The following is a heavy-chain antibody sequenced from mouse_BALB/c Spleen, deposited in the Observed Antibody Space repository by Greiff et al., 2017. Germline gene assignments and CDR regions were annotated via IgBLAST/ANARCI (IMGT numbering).Heavy chain of an antibody. CDR1: GYTFTDYN. CDR2: IYPYNGGT. J-gene: IGHJ3*01. D-gene: IGHD1-1*01. V-gene: IGHV1S29*02. Sequence: VQLQQSGPELVKPGASVKISCKASGYTFTDYNMHWVKQSPGKSLEWIGYIYPYNGGTGYNQKFKSKATLTVDNSSSTAYMELRSLTSEDSAVYYCAPFITTVVPFAYWGQGTLVTVSA. CDR3: APFITTVVPFAY.